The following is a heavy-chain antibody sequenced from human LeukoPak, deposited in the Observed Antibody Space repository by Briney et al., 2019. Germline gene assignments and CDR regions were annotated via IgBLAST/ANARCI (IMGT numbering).Heavy chain of an antibody. CDR3: ARVGGSYYYDSSGYYHEGDAFDI. CDR1: GFTFSSYW. CDR2: IRSSSSYI. D-gene: IGHD3-22*01. Sequence: GGSLRLSCAASGFTFSSYWMSWVRQAPGEGLEWVSSIRSSSSYIYYADSVKGRFTISRDNAKNSLYLRMNSLRAEDTAVYYCARVGGSYYYDSSGYYHEGDAFDIWGQGTMVTVSS. V-gene: IGHV3-21*01. J-gene: IGHJ3*02.